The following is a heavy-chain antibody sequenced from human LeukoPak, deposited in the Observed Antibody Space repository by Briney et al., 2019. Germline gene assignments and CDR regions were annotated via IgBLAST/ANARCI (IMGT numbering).Heavy chain of an antibody. CDR2: INHSGST. CDR1: GGSFSGYY. Sequence: SETLSLTCAVYGGSFSGYYWSWIRQPPGKGLEWIGEINHSGSTNYNPSLKSRVTISVDKSKNQFSLKLSSVTAADTAVYYCARDVEGATTGGHDAFDIWGQGTMVTVSS. V-gene: IGHV4-34*01. J-gene: IGHJ3*02. CDR3: ARDVEGATTGGHDAFDI. D-gene: IGHD1-26*01.